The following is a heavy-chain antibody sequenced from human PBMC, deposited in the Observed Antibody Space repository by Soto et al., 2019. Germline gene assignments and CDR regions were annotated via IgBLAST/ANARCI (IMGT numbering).Heavy chain of an antibody. Sequence: SETLSLTCTVSGGSISSYYWSWVRQPPGKGLEWIGYIYYSGSTNYNPSLKSRVTISVDTSKNQFSLKLSSVTAADTAVYYCASIYGDYSFDHCVKGTLVTVPS. V-gene: IGHV4-59*01. CDR1: GGSISSYY. CDR2: IYYSGST. CDR3: ASIYGDYSFDH. J-gene: IGHJ4*02. D-gene: IGHD4-17*01.